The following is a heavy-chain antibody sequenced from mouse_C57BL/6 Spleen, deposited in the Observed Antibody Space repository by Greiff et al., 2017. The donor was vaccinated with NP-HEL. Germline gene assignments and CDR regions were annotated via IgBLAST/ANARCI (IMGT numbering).Heavy chain of an antibody. CDR2: IYPRDGST. D-gene: IGHD1-1*01. V-gene: IGHV1-78*01. CDR3: ARYDYYGSSYGFAY. CDR1: GYTFTDHT. Sequence: VQRVESDAELVKPGASVKISCKVSGYTFTDHTIHWMKQRPEQGLEWIGYIYPRDGSTKYNEKFKGKATLTADKYSSTAYMQLNSLTSEDSAVYFCARYDYYGSSYGFAYWGQGTLVTVSA. J-gene: IGHJ3*01.